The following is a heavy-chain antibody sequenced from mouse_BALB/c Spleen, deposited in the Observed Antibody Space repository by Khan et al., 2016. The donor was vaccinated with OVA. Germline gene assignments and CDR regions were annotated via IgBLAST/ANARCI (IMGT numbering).Heavy chain of an antibody. CDR3: ARHNYGTVAY. D-gene: IGHD1-1*01. CDR1: GFTFSSYA. J-gene: IGHJ3*01. Sequence: EVELVESGGGLVKPGGPLKLSCTTSGFTFSSYAMSWVRQTPEKRLEWVATISSGGDYTYYPDSVKGRFTISRDNAKSTPSLQMSSLRSEDTAMYYCARHNYGTVAYWGQGTLVTVSA. V-gene: IGHV5-9-3*01. CDR2: ISSGGDYT.